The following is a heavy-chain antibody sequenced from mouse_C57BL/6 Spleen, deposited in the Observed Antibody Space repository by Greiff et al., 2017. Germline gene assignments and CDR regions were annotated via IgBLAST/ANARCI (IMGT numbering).Heavy chain of an antibody. CDR2: INPNNGGT. CDR3: ARVRYGSSSWYFDV. CDR1: GYTFTDYY. V-gene: IGHV1-26*01. D-gene: IGHD1-1*01. Sequence: EVQLQQSGPELVKRGASVKISCKASGYTFTDYYMNWVKQSHGKSLEWIGDINPNNGGTSYNQKFKGKATLTVDKSSSTAYMELRSLTSEDSAVYYCARVRYGSSSWYFDVWGTGTTVTVSS. J-gene: IGHJ1*03.